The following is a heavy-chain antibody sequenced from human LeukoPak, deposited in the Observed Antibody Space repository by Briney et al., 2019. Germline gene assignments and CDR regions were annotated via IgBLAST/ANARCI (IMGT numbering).Heavy chain of an antibody. Sequence: SETLSLTCTVSGGSISSSYWSWIRQPPGKGLEWIAYLYYSETTNYNPSLMSRATISVDTSKNQFSLKLTSVTAADTAVYYCARGHAWRSWYFDLWGRGTLVTVSS. CDR2: LYYSETT. D-gene: IGHD1-1*01. V-gene: IGHV4-59*01. J-gene: IGHJ2*01. CDR3: ARGHAWRSWYFDL. CDR1: GGSISSSY.